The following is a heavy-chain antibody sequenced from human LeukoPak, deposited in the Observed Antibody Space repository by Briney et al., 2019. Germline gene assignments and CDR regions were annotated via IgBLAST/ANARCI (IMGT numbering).Heavy chain of an antibody. CDR1: GYTFTGYY. D-gene: IGHD3-22*01. V-gene: IGHV1-2*02. Sequence: ASVKVSCKASGYTFTGYYMHWVRQAPGQGLEWMGWINPNSGGTNYAQKFQGRVTMTRDTSISTAYMGLSRLRSDDTAVYYCARTYYYDSSGSDAFDIWGQWTMVTVSS. J-gene: IGHJ3*02. CDR3: ARTYYYDSSGSDAFDI. CDR2: INPNSGGT.